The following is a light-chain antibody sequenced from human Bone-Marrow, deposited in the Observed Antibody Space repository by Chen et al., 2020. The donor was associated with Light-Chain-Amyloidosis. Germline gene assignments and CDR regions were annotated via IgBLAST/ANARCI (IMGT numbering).Light chain of an antibody. Sequence: QSALTQPASVSGSPGPSTTISCTGTSSAVGGDNHVSWYQQHPDKAPKLMIYEVTNRPSWVPDRFSGSKSDNTASLTISGLQTEDEADYFCSSYTITNTLVFGSGTRVTVL. CDR3: SSYTITNTLV. CDR1: SSAVGGDNH. V-gene: IGLV2-14*01. J-gene: IGLJ1*01. CDR2: EVT.